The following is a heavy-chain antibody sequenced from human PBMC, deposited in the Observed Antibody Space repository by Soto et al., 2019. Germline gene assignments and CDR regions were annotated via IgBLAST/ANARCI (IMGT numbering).Heavy chain of an antibody. J-gene: IGHJ5*02. Sequence: SETLSLTCTVSGDSVSSGDYYWTWIRQPPGKGLEWVGHIYFSGRTNYIPSLESRVTISLDTSKNQFSLKLTSVTAADTAVYYCAKVPIDTYMIYWSDPWGQGTLVTVSS. CDR3: AKVPIDTYMIYWSDP. D-gene: IGHD3-16*01. V-gene: IGHV4-61*08. CDR1: GDSVSSGDYY. CDR2: IYFSGRT.